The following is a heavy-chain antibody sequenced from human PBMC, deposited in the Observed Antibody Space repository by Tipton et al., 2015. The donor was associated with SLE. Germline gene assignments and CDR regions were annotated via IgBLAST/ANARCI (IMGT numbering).Heavy chain of an antibody. Sequence: LRLSCTVSDASLSTYFWSWIRQPPGKGLEWIGYIYYSGSTNYNPSLKSRVTISVDTSKNQFSLKLSSVTAADTAVYYCARDLGRLYFDYWGQGTLVTVSS. V-gene: IGHV4-59*01. CDR2: IYYSGST. CDR3: ARDLGRLYFDY. D-gene: IGHD3-16*01. J-gene: IGHJ4*02. CDR1: DASLSTYF.